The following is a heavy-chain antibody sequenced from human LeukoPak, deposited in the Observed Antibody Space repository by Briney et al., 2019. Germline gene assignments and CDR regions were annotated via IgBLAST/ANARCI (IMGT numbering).Heavy chain of an antibody. Sequence: GGSLRLSCAASGFTFSSYGMSWVRQAPGKGLEWVSYISGGSTTIHYADSVKGRFTISRDNAKNSLYLQMNSLRAEDTAVYYCARDYSTVTTFFDYWGQGTLVTVSS. CDR1: GFTFSSYG. CDR2: ISGGSTTI. D-gene: IGHD4-17*01. J-gene: IGHJ4*02. V-gene: IGHV3-48*01. CDR3: ARDYSTVTTFFDY.